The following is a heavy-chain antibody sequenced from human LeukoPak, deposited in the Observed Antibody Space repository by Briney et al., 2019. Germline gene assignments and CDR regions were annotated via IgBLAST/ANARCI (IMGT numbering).Heavy chain of an antibody. Sequence: GRSLRLSCAASGFTFSNYGMHWVLQAPGKGLEWVAVIWDDGSNEYYADSVKGRFTIFRDIRRNTLYLQMNILRAEDTAVYSCARDHSGTQDYWGQGTLVTVSS. CDR1: GFTFSNYG. CDR2: IWDDGSNE. CDR3: ARDHSGTQDY. D-gene: IGHD1-1*01. J-gene: IGHJ4*02. V-gene: IGHV3-33*01.